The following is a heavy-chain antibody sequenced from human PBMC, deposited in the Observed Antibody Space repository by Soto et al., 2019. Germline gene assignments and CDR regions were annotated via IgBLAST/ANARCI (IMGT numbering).Heavy chain of an antibody. CDR1: GFTFSSYG. J-gene: IGHJ6*03. CDR2: IWYDGSNK. V-gene: IGHV3-33*01. Sequence: GGSLRLSCAASGFTFSSYGMHWVRQAPGKGLEWVAVIWYDGSNKYYADSVKGRFTISRDNSKNTLYLQMNSLRAEDTAVYYCARDSYYDFWSGYFKYYYYYMDVWGKGTTVTVSS. D-gene: IGHD3-3*01. CDR3: ARDSYYDFWSGYFKYYYYYMDV.